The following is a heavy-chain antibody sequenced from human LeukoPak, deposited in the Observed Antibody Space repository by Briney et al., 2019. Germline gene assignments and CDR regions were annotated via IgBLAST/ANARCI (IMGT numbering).Heavy chain of an antibody. CDR2: ISYDGSNK. J-gene: IGHJ4*02. D-gene: IGHD6-6*01. CDR1: GFTFSSYA. Sequence: GGSLRLSCAASGFTFSSYAMHWVRQAPGKGLEWVAVISYDGSNKYYADSVKGRFTISRDNSKNTLYLQMNSLRAEDTAVYYCAKSGGTPDSSSSRFRFVDYWGQGTLVTVSS. CDR3: AKSGGTPDSSSSRFRFVDY. V-gene: IGHV3-30-3*02.